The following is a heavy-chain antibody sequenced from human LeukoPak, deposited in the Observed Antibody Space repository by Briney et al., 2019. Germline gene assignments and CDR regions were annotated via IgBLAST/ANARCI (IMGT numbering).Heavy chain of an antibody. D-gene: IGHD3-3*01. Sequence: GGSLRLSCAASGFTFSSYAMHWVRQAPGKGLEWVAVISYDGSNKYYADSVKGRFTISRDNSKNTLYLQMNSLRAEDTGVYYCAREGDEWLFPDYWGQGTLVTVSS. J-gene: IGHJ4*02. V-gene: IGHV3-30-3*01. CDR2: ISYDGSNK. CDR1: GFTFSSYA. CDR3: AREGDEWLFPDY.